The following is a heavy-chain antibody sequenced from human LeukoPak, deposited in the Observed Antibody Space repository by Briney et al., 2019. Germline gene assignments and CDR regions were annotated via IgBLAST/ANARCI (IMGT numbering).Heavy chain of an antibody. CDR1: GGSISSYY. CDR2: IYYSGST. Sequence: SETLSLTCTVSGGSISSYYWSWIRQPPGKGLEWIGYIYYSGSTNYNPSLKSRVTISVDTSKNQFSLKLSSVTAADTAVYHCARGSPLRFDPWGQGTLVTVSS. V-gene: IGHV4-59*01. J-gene: IGHJ5*02. CDR3: ARGSPLRFDP.